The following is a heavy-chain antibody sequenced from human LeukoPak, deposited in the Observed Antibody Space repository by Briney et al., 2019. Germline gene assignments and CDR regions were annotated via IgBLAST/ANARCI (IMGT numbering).Heavy chain of an antibody. V-gene: IGHV3-30*03. CDR3: ARVGVQGNSSGYYYYYYYMDV. D-gene: IGHD3-22*01. J-gene: IGHJ6*03. CDR2: ISYDGSNK. Sequence: GGSLRLSCAASGFTFSNNAMHWVRQAPGKGLEWVALISYDGSNKHYADSVKGRFTISRDNSKNTLYLQMNSLRAEDTAVYYCARVGVQGNSSGYYYYYYYMDVWGKGTTVTISS. CDR1: GFTFSNNA.